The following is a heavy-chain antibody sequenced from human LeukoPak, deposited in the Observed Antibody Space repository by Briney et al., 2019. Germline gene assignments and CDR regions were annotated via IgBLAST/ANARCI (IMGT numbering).Heavy chain of an antibody. D-gene: IGHD2-2*02. CDR3: AMKAIPRPRLYDAFDF. J-gene: IGHJ3*01. V-gene: IGHV3-21*04. Sequence: RGSLRLSCAASGVTLSSYSMNWVRQAPGKGLEWVSCISSSSRYIYYADSVMGRFTISRDNSKNTLYLQMNSLRADDTAVYYCAMKAIPRPRLYDAFDFWGQGTVVTVSS. CDR2: ISSSSRYI. CDR1: GVTLSSYS.